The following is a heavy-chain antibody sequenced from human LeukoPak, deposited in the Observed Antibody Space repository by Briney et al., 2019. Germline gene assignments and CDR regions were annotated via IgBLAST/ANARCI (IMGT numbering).Heavy chain of an antibody. CDR2: INHSGST. J-gene: IGHJ6*03. CDR3: AREGRYRYGYNEYHSYMDI. CDR1: GGSFSGYY. Sequence: SETLSLTCAVYGGSFSGYYWSWIRQPPGKGLEWIGEINHSGSTNYNPSLKSRVTISVDTSRNQFSLKLNSVTAADTAVYYCAREGRYRYGYNEYHSYMDIWGKGTTVTVSS. V-gene: IGHV4-34*01. D-gene: IGHD5-24*01.